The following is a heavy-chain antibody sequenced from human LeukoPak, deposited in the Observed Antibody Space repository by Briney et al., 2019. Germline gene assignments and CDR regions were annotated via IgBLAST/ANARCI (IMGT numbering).Heavy chain of an antibody. CDR2: ISSSGSTI. V-gene: IGHV3-48*03. D-gene: IGHD2-15*01. CDR3: ARGDEVVAADYYYYMDV. CDR1: GFTFSSYE. Sequence: GGSLRLSCAASGFTFSSYEMNWVRQAPGKGLEWVSYISSSGSTIYYADSVKGRFTISRDNAKNSLYLQMNSLRAEDTAVYYCARGDEVVAADYYYYMDVWGKGTTVTISS. J-gene: IGHJ6*03.